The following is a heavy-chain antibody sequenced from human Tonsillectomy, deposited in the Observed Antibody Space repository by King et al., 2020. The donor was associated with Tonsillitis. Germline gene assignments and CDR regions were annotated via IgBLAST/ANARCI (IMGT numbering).Heavy chain of an antibody. D-gene: IGHD3/OR15-3a*01. Sequence: VQLQESGPGLVKPSETLSLTCTVSGGSISSYFWSWIRQPPGKGLEWIGYIYNSGNSNQNPSLKSRVTMSVDTSKNQISLRLSSVTATDTAVYYCAAYDFSCGLNRFDPWGQGTLVTVSS. CDR3: AAYDFSCGLNRFDP. CDR1: GGSISSYF. J-gene: IGHJ5*02. V-gene: IGHV4-59*01. CDR2: IYNSGNS.